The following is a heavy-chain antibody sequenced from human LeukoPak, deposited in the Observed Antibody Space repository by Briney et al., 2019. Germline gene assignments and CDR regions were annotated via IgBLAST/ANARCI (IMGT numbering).Heavy chain of an antibody. D-gene: IGHD2-2*01. CDR2: ISGSGGST. CDR3: ARFSSTSYYYGMDV. J-gene: IGHJ6*02. V-gene: IGHV3-23*01. CDR1: GFPFTSYA. Sequence: GGSLRLSCAASGFPFTSYAMSWVRQAPGKGLEWVSAISGSGGSTYYADSVKGRFTLSRYNSKNTLLLQMNSLRAEDSAVYYCARFSSTSYYYGMDVWGQGTTVTVSS.